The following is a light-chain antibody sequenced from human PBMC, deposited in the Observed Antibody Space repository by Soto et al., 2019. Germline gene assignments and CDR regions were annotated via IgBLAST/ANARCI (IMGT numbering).Light chain of an antibody. Sequence: EIVLTQSPATLSVSPGERVTLSCRASQSVSGMAWYQQVRGQAPRLLIYGASTRATGIPDRFSGSGSGTDFTLTISRLEPEDFSVYYCQHYGTSLITFGQGTRLEIK. CDR3: QHYGTSLIT. CDR2: GAS. V-gene: IGKV3-20*01. CDR1: QSVSG. J-gene: IGKJ5*01.